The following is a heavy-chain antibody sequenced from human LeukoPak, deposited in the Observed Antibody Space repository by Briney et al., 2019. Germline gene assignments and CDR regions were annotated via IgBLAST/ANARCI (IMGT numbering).Heavy chain of an antibody. Sequence: GVSLRLSCAASGLIVSSNYMNWVRQAPGKGLEWVSVIYSGGSTYYADSVKGRFTISRDNAKNSLYLQMNSLRAEDTAVYYCARMISRAFDYWGQGTLVTVSS. D-gene: IGHD3-16*01. CDR1: GLIVSSNY. J-gene: IGHJ4*02. V-gene: IGHV3-53*01. CDR2: IYSGGST. CDR3: ARMISRAFDY.